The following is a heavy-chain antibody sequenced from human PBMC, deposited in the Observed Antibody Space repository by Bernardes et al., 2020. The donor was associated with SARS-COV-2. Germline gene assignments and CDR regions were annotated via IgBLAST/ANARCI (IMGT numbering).Heavy chain of an antibody. CDR1: GGSISSGGYS. CDR2: IYHSGST. V-gene: IGHV4-30-2*01. CDR3: ARAKGITIFGVVTHFDL. D-gene: IGHD3-3*01. Sequence: SETLSLTCAVSGGSISSGGYSWSWIRQPPGKGLEWIGYIYHSGSTYYNPSLKSRVTISVDRSKNQFSLKLSSVTAADTAVYYCARAKGITIFGVVTHFDLWGRGTLVTGSS. J-gene: IGHJ2*01.